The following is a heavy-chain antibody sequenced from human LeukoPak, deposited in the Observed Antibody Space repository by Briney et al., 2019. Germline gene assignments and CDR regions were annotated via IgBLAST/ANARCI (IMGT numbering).Heavy chain of an antibody. J-gene: IGHJ4*02. CDR1: GFTFSYYA. Sequence: GGSLRLSCAASGFTFSYYAMHWVRQAPGKGLEWVAVISYDGSNKYYADSVKGHVTISRDNSKSTLYLQMDSLRAGDTAVYYCARQGDTGSWYFDYWGQGTLVTVSS. V-gene: IGHV3-30-3*01. CDR3: ARQGDTGSWYFDY. D-gene: IGHD2-21*02. CDR2: ISYDGSNK.